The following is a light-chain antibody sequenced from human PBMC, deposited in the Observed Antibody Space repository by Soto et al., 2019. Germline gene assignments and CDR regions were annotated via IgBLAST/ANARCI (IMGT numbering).Light chain of an antibody. V-gene: IGLV2-14*01. Sequence: QSLLTQPASVSGSPGQSITISCTGTSSDIGSYDYVSWYQQHPGKAPNLIIYEFTDRPSGVSNRFSGSKSGNTASLTISGLQAEDEADYYCSSFTSTSTRLFGSGTKVTVL. CDR3: SSFTSTSTRL. J-gene: IGLJ1*01. CDR1: SSDIGSYDY. CDR2: EFT.